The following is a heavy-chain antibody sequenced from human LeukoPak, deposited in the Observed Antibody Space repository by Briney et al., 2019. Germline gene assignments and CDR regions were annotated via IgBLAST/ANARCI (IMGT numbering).Heavy chain of an antibody. CDR1: GGSISSYC. Sequence: PSETLSLTCTVSGGSISSYCWSWIRQPAGKGLEWIGRIYTSGSTNYNPSLKSRVTMSVDTSKNQFSLKLSSVTAADTAVYYCARDLDTYYYGSGSYHWFDPWGQGTLVTVSS. CDR2: IYTSGST. CDR3: ARDLDTYYYGSGSYHWFDP. V-gene: IGHV4-4*07. J-gene: IGHJ5*02. D-gene: IGHD3-10*01.